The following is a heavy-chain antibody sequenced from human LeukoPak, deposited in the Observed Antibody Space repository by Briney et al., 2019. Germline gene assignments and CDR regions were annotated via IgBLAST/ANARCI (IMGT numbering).Heavy chain of an antibody. CDR1: GGTFSSYT. V-gene: IGHV1-69*02. CDR3: ARYYYDSSGYCDY. Sequence: SVKVSCKASGGTFSSYTISWVRQAPGQGLEWMGRIIPILGIANYAQKFQGRVTITADKSTSTAYMELSSLRSEDTAVYYCARYYYDSSGYCDYWGQGTLVTVSS. J-gene: IGHJ4*02. CDR2: IIPILGIA. D-gene: IGHD3-22*01.